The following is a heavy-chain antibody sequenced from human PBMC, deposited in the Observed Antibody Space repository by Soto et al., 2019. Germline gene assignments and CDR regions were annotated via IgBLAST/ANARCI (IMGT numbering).Heavy chain of an antibody. Sequence: QVQLVQSGAEVKKPGASVKVSCKASGYTFTSYGISWVRQAPGQGLEWMGWISAYNGNTNYAQKLQGRVTMTTDTPTRTDYMERRSVRSDDTAVYYCARDVRTGYCSSTSCYRVYYYYGMDVWGQGTTVTVSS. CDR1: GYTFTSYG. D-gene: IGHD2-2*02. V-gene: IGHV1-18*04. J-gene: IGHJ6*02. CDR2: ISAYNGNT. CDR3: ARDVRTGYCSSTSCYRVYYYYGMDV.